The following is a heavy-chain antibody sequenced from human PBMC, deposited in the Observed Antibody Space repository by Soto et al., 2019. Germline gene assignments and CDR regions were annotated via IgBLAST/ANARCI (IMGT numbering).Heavy chain of an antibody. CDR1: GGSISSYY. Sequence: SETLSLTCTVSGGSISSYYWSWIRQPPGKGLEWIGYIYYSGSTNYNPSLKSRVTISVDTSKNQFSLKLSSVTAADTAVYYCARGTMIVVAPSPYFDYWGQGTLVTVSS. D-gene: IGHD3-22*01. V-gene: IGHV4-59*01. J-gene: IGHJ4*02. CDR3: ARGTMIVVAPSPYFDY. CDR2: IYYSGST.